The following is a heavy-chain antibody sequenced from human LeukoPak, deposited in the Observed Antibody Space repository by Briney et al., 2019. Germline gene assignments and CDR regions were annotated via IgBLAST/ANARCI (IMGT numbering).Heavy chain of an antibody. CDR2: INHSGST. V-gene: IGHV4-34*01. CDR1: GGSFSGYY. J-gene: IGHJ4*02. Sequence: PSETLSLTCAVYGGSFSGYYWSWIRQPPGKGLEWIGEINHSGSTNYNPSLKSRVTISVDTSKNQFSLKLSSVTAADTAVYYCARGGFAGYCSSTSCRRYFDYWGQGTLVTVSS. D-gene: IGHD2-2*03. CDR3: ARGGFAGYCSSTSCRRYFDY.